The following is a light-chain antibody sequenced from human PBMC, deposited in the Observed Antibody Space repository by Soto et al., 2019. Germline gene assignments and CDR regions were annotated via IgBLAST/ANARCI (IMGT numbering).Light chain of an antibody. Sequence: DIQMTQSPSSLSASVGDRVTITCRASQSIGRYLSWYQQKAGKAPKLLMYNVFSLQSGVPSRFSGSGSGTDFTLTISSLQPEDFATYYCQQSYEAPRTFGQGTKLQIK. J-gene: IGKJ2*01. CDR3: QQSYEAPRT. CDR1: QSIGRY. CDR2: NVF. V-gene: IGKV1-39*01.